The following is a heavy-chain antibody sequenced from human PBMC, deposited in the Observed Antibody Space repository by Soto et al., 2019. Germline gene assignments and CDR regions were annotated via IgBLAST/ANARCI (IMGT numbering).Heavy chain of an antibody. CDR3: ARCLCSGGSCYSDYYYYMDV. V-gene: IGHV3-33*01. CDR1: GFTFSSYG. D-gene: IGHD2-15*01. CDR2: IWYDGSNK. J-gene: IGHJ6*03. Sequence: GGSLRLSCAASGFTFSSYGMHWVRQAPGKGLEWVAVIWYDGSNKYYADSVKGRFTISRDNSKNTLYLQMNSLRAEDTAVYYCARCLCSGGSCYSDYYYYMDVWGKGTTVTVSS.